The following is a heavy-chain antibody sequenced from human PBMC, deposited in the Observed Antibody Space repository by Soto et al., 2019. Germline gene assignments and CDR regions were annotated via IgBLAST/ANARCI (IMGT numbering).Heavy chain of an antibody. CDR2: IWYDGSNK. V-gene: IGHV3-33*01. CDR3: ARDGSRTDSSGYFDY. D-gene: IGHD3-22*01. Sequence: GGSLRLSCAASGFTFSSYGMHWVRQAPGKGLEWVAVIWYDGSNKYYADSVKGRFTISRDNSKNTLYLQMNSLRAEDTAVYYCARDGSRTDSSGYFDYWGQGTLVTVSS. CDR1: GFTFSSYG. J-gene: IGHJ4*02.